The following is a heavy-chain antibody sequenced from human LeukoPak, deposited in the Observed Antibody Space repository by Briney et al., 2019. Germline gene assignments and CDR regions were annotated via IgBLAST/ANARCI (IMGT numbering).Heavy chain of an antibody. V-gene: IGHV3-66*01. J-gene: IGHJ5*02. CDR1: GFTVSSNY. D-gene: IGHD6-13*01. CDR2: IYSGGST. CDR3: ARGQQNNWFDP. Sequence: PGGSLRLSCAAFGFTVSSNYMSWVRQAPGKGLEWVSVIYSGGSTYYADSVKGRFTISRDNSKNTLYLQMNSLRAEDTAVYYCARGQQNNWFDPWGQGTLATVSS.